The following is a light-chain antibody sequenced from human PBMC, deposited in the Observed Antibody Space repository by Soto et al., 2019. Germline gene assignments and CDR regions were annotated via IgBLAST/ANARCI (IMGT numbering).Light chain of an antibody. J-gene: IGLJ2*01. CDR2: DVS. CDR1: SSDVGGYNH. V-gene: IGLV2-14*01. CDR3: SSYTSSSTLV. Sequence: QSALTQPASVSGSPGQSITISCTGTSSDVGGYNHVSWYQQHPGKAPKLMIYDVSNRPSGVSNRFSGSKSGNTASLTISGLQADDEADDYCSSYTSSSTLVFGGVTKLTFL.